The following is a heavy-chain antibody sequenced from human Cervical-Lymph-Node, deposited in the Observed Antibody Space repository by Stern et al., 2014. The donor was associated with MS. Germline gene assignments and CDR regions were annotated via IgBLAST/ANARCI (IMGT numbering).Heavy chain of an antibody. CDR2: ISYDGSNK. V-gene: IGHV3-30*18. Sequence: VQLVESGGGVVQPGRSLRLSCAASGFTFSVYGMHWVRQAPGTGLEWVALISYDGSNKSYADSVKGRFTISRDNSKDTLYLQMNSLRSEDTAVYYCTKRESDFCSGGFDPWGQEPWSPSPQ. CDR1: GFTFSVYG. D-gene: IGHD3-3*01. CDR3: TKRESDFCSGGFDP. J-gene: IGHJ5*02.